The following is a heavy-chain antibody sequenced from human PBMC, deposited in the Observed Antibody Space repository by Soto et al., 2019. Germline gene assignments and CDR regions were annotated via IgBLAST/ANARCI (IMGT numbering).Heavy chain of an antibody. V-gene: IGHV1-18*01. D-gene: IGHD3-22*01. CDR1: GYTFTSYG. CDR3: ARDSLLPIGYYDCSGYYRNFDY. CDR2: ISAYNGNT. J-gene: IGHJ4*02. Sequence: ASVKVSCKASGYTFTSYGISWVRQAPGQGLEWMGWISAYNGNTNYAQKLQGRVTMTTDTSTSTAYMELRSLRSDDTAVYYCARDSLLPIGYYDCSGYYRNFDYWGQGTLVTVSS.